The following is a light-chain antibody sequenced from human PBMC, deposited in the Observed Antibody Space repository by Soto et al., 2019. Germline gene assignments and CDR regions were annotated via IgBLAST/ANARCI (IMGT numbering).Light chain of an antibody. J-gene: IGKJ3*01. Sequence: DIQMTQSPSSLSASVGDRVTITCRASQSISNYLNWYQHKPGKAPNLLISAASTLQSGVPSRFSGSGSGKDFTLTISSLKPEDFATYYCQQTYSTPFTFGPGTKVDIK. V-gene: IGKV1-39*01. CDR1: QSISNY. CDR2: AAS. CDR3: QQTYSTPFT.